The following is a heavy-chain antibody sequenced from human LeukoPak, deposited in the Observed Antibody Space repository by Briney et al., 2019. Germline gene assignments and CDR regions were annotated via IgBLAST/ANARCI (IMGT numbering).Heavy chain of an antibody. D-gene: IGHD1-26*01. Sequence: PSETLSLTCTVSGGSISSGNYYWSWIRQPAGKGLEWIGRIYATGSTNYNPSLKSRVTISIDKSKNQFSLKLSSVTAADTAVYYCARGVGSSESKWFDPWGQGTLATVSS. J-gene: IGHJ5*02. CDR3: ARGVGSSESKWFDP. V-gene: IGHV4-61*02. CDR1: GGSISSGNYY. CDR2: IYATGST.